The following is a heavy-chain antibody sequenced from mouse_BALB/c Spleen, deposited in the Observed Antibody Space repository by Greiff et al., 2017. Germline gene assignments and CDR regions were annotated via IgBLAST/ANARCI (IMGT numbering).Heavy chain of an antibody. J-gene: IGHJ4*01. Sequence: EVQLVESGGGLVKPGGSLKLSCAASGFTFSSYAMSWVRQTPEKRLEWVASICSGGSTYYPDSVKGRFTISRDNARNILYLQMSSLRSEDTAMYYCARGNYPMDYWGQGTSVTVSS. CDR2: ICSGGST. CDR3: ARGNYPMDY. CDR1: GFTFSSYA. V-gene: IGHV5-6-5*01.